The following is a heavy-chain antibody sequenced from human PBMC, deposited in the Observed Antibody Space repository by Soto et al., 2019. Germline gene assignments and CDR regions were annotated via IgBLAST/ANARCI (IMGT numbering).Heavy chain of an antibody. J-gene: IGHJ4*02. Sequence: PGGSLRLSCAASGFTFSSYAMHWVRQAPGKGLEWVAVISYDGSNKYYADSVKGRFTISRDNSKNTLYLQMNSLRAEDTAVYYCARDFKPRSYYDSSGYYSGYFDYWGQGTLVTVS. CDR2: ISYDGSNK. CDR1: GFTFSSYA. CDR3: ARDFKPRSYYDSSGYYSGYFDY. V-gene: IGHV3-30-3*01. D-gene: IGHD3-22*01.